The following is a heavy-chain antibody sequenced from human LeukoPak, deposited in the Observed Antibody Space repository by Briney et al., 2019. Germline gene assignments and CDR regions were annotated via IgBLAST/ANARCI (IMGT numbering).Heavy chain of an antibody. CDR2: IYHSGST. J-gene: IGHJ4*02. D-gene: IGHD2-15*01. Sequence: PSETLSLTCAVSGGSISSSNWWSWVRQPPGKGLEWIGEIYHSGSTNYNPSLKSRVTISVDKSKNQFSLKLSSVTAADTAVYYCARQLVAATKAALHFDYWGQGTLVTVSS. V-gene: IGHV4-4*02. CDR1: GGSISSSNW. CDR3: ARQLVAATKAALHFDY.